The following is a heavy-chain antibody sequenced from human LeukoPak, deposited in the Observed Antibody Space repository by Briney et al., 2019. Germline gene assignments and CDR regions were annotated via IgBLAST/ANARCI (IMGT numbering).Heavy chain of an antibody. V-gene: IGHV3-74*01. CDR1: GFTFSSYW. Sequence: PGGSLRLSCAASGFTFSSYWMHWVRQAPGKGLVWVSRIISDGSSTSYADSVKGRFTISRDNAKNTLYLQMSSLRAEDTAVYYCARDSCGYCKRGAFDIWGQGTMVTVSS. CDR2: IISDGSST. D-gene: IGHD2-15*01. J-gene: IGHJ3*02. CDR3: ARDSCGYCKRGAFDI.